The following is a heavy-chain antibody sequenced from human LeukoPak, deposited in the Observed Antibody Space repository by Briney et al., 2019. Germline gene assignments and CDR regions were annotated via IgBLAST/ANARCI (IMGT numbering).Heavy chain of an antibody. V-gene: IGHV3-30-3*01. CDR2: TSSDLNVK. CDR3: ATSYDMGWLIGY. Sequence: PGGSLRLSCAASGFTFRNYVIHWVRQAPGKGLEWVAVTSSDLNVKLYADSVKGRFTISRDNGKSSLYLQMNSLRAEDTALYYCATSYDMGWLIGYWGQGTLVTVSS. J-gene: IGHJ4*02. D-gene: IGHD3/OR15-3a*01. CDR1: GFTFRNYV.